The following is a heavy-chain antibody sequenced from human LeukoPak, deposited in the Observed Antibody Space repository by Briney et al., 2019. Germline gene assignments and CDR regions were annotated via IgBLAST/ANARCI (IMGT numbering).Heavy chain of an antibody. D-gene: IGHD5-24*01. CDR2: ISSSGSTI. V-gene: IGHV3-48*01. J-gene: IGHJ4*02. CDR3: ARSGYNRFDY. CDR1: GFTFRNYK. Sequence: GGSLTLSRAASGFTFRNYKMHWVRPAPPKELEWVSYISSSGSTIYYADSVKGRFTISRDNAKNSLYLQLNSLRADDTAVYYCARSGYNRFDYWGQGTLVTVSS.